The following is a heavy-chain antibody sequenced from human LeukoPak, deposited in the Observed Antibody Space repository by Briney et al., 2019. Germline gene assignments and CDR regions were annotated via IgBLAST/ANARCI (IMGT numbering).Heavy chain of an antibody. D-gene: IGHD6-13*01. CDR2: ISSSGRTI. J-gene: IGHJ1*01. CDR3: ARDGRIAAAGTVQH. V-gene: IGHV3-11*01. CDR1: GFTFSDYH. Sequence: GGSLRLSCAASGFTFSDYHMSCIRQAPGKAREWLSYISSSGRTIYYADSVKGRFTISRDNAKNSLYLQMNSLRAEDTAVYYCARDGRIAAAGTVQHWGQGTLVTVSS.